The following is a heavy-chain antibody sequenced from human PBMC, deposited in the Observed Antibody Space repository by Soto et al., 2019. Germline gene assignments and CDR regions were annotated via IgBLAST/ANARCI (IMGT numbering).Heavy chain of an antibody. CDR3: AGEKVGTTGIDF. V-gene: IGHV1-8*01. CDR2: MNPNSGKT. CDR1: GYTFTGYD. D-gene: IGHD1-26*01. J-gene: IGHJ4*02. Sequence: QAQLVQSGAEVKKPGASVKVSCKASGYTFTGYDINWVRQATGQGLEWMGWMNPNSGKTGYAQNFQGRVTMTRDNSITTAYMELTSLREDDSAVYYCAGEKVGTTGIDFWGQGTLVTVSS.